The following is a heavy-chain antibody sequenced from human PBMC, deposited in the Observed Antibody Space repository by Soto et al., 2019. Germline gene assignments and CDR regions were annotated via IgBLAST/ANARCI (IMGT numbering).Heavy chain of an antibody. J-gene: IGHJ4*02. D-gene: IGHD6-19*01. Sequence: QVQLVESGGDVVQPGRSLRLSCAASGFTFRDYTLHWVRQAPGKGLDWVAVISYDGSTTNYADSVKGRFTISRDISKNTLYLQMNSLRVEDTAVYYCAREWQDRSGWYFDYWGQGTLVSVSS. V-gene: IGHV3-30-3*01. CDR2: ISYDGSTT. CDR1: GFTFRDYT. CDR3: AREWQDRSGWYFDY.